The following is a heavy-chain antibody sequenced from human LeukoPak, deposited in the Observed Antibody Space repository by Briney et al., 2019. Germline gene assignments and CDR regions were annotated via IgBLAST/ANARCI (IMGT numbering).Heavy chain of an antibody. V-gene: IGHV3-23*01. Sequence: QPGGSLRLSCAASGFTFSSYAMSWVRQAPGKGLEWVSAISGSGGSTYYADSVKGRFTISRDNSKNTLYLQMNSLRAEDTAVYYCAKVRRIVNCSSTSCYFGYYFDYWGQGTLVTVSS. J-gene: IGHJ4*02. D-gene: IGHD2-2*01. CDR2: ISGSGGST. CDR3: AKVRRIVNCSSTSCYFGYYFDY. CDR1: GFTFSSYA.